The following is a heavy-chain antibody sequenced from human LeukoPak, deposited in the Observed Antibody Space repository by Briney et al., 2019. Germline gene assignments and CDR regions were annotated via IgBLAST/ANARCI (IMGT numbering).Heavy chain of an antibody. CDR2: ISSSSSYI. J-gene: IGHJ4*02. Sequence: GGSLRLSCAASGFTFSSYSMSWVRQAPGEGLEWVSSISSSSSYIYYADSVKGRFTISRDNAKNSLYLQMNSLRAEDTAVYYCARDLIVATETWGQGTLVTVSS. V-gene: IGHV3-21*01. D-gene: IGHD5-12*01. CDR1: GFTFSSYS. CDR3: ARDLIVATET.